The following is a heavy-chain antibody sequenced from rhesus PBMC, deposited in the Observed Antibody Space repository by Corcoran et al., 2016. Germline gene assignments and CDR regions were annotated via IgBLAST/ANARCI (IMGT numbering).Heavy chain of an antibody. CDR2: IYGSGRST. D-gene: IGHD3-34*01. Sequence: QVQLQESGPAVVKPSETLSLTCAVSGGSISSSNWWSWIRQSPGKGLEWIGGIYGSGRSTEYNPSLKSRVTISIDTSKNQFSLKLSSVTAADTAVYSCAKDHEGGVDPGFDFGGQGLRVTVSS. V-gene: IGHV4-93*01. CDR1: GGSISSSNW. CDR3: AKDHEGGVDPGFDF. J-gene: IGHJ3*01.